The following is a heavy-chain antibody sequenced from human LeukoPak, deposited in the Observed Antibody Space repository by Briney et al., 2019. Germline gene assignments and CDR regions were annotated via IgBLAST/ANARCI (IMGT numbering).Heavy chain of an antibody. CDR1: GFTFSSYG. CDR2: IWYDGSNK. V-gene: IGHV3-33*06. D-gene: IGHD3-10*01. Sequence: PGGSLRLSCAASGFTFSSYGMHWVRQAPGKGLEWVAVIWYDGSNKYYADSVKGRFTISRDNSKNTLYLQMNSLRAEDTALYYCAKDRTPATRGVDYWGQGTLVTVSS. J-gene: IGHJ4*02. CDR3: AKDRTPATRGVDY.